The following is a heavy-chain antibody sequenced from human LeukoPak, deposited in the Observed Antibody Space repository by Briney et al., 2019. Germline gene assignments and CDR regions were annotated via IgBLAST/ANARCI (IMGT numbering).Heavy chain of an antibody. Sequence: GGSLRLSCAASGFTFSSYEMNWVRQAPGKGLEWVSYISSSGSTIYYADSVKGRFTISRDNAKNSLYLQMNSLRAEDMAVYYCAAKDIVVVPAPFYYYGMDVWGQGTTVTVSS. CDR1: GFTFSSYE. J-gene: IGHJ6*02. D-gene: IGHD2-2*01. CDR2: ISSSGSTI. CDR3: AAKDIVVVPAPFYYYGMDV. V-gene: IGHV3-48*03.